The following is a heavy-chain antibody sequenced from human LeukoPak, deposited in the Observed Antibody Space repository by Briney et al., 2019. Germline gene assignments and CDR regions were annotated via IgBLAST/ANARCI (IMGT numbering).Heavy chain of an antibody. Sequence: SETLSLTCTASGGSISSGGYYWSWIRQHPGKGLEWIGYIYYSGSTYYNPSLKSQVTISVDTSKNQFSLKLSSVTAADTAVYYCARGLTGTHWGHFDYWGQGTLVTVSS. CDR3: ARGLTGTHWGHFDY. J-gene: IGHJ4*02. CDR1: GGSISSGGYY. CDR2: IYYSGST. D-gene: IGHD1-20*01. V-gene: IGHV4-31*01.